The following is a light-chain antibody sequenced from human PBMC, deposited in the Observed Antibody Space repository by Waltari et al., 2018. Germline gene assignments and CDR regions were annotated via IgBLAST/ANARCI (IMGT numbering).Light chain of an antibody. CDR3: QQYYSTPLT. CDR2: WAS. CDR1: PSVLYSSNNKNY. Sequence: DIVMTQSTDSLAVSLGERDTINCKSSPSVLYSSNNKNYLAWYQQKPGQPPKLLIYWASTRESGVPDRFSGSGSGTDFTLTISSLQAEDVAVYYCQQYYSTPLTFGGGTKVEIK. V-gene: IGKV4-1*01. J-gene: IGKJ4*01.